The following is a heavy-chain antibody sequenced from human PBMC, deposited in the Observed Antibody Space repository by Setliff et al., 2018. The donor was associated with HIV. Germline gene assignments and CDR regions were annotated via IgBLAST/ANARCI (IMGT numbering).Heavy chain of an antibody. CDR2: ISPDTGDT. V-gene: IGHV1-2*02. CDR1: EYTFTDYF. CDR3: ARQLSNSLDF. D-gene: IGHD7-27*01. Sequence: ASVKVSCKASEYTFTDYFIHWVRQAPGQGLEWMGWISPDTGDTQIPQRFRGRVTMTRDTTMNTAYLEFSGLRSDDTAVYYCARQLSNSLDFWGQGAQVTVSS. J-gene: IGHJ4*02.